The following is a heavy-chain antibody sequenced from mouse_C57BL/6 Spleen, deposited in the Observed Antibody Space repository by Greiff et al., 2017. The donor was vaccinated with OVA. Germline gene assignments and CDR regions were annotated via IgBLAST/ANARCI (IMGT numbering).Heavy chain of an antibody. J-gene: IGHJ3*01. Sequence: QVQLQQPGAELVRPGSSVKLSCKASGYTFTSYWMHWVKQRPIQGLEWIGNIDPSDSETHYNQKFKDKATLTVDKSSSTAYMQLSSLTSEDSAVYYCARGGSSRTFAFWGQGTLVTVSA. D-gene: IGHD3-2*02. V-gene: IGHV1-52*01. CDR2: IDPSDSET. CDR3: ARGGSSRTFAF. CDR1: GYTFTSYW.